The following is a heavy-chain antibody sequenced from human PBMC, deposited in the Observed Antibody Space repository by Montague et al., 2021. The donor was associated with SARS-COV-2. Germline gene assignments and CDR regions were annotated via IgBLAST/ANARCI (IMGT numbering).Heavy chain of an antibody. J-gene: IGHJ6*02. V-gene: IGHV3-23*01. D-gene: IGHD1-14*01. CDR2: IHGRGDGT. Sequence: FLSLSCSASGFTFSSHGMYWVRQPPGKGLEWVSEIHGRGDGTYYADSVKGRFTISRDNSRNTLYLQMNSLRVEDTAVYYCARDQNHGMDVWGQGTTVIVSS. CDR3: ARDQNHGMDV. CDR1: GFTFSSHG.